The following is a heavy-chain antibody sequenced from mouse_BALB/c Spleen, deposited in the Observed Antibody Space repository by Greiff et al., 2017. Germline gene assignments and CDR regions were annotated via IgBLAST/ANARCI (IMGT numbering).Heavy chain of an antibody. CDR1: GYTFTSYV. V-gene: IGHV1-14*01. D-gene: IGHD1-1*01. Sequence: VQLKESGPELVKPGASVKMSCKASGYTFTSYVMHWVKQKPGQGLEWIGYINPYNDGTKYNEKFKGKATLTSDKSSNTGYLELSSLTSEDSAVYYCARGDVYDVSRGFDYWGQGTPLTVSA. CDR3: ARGDVYDVSRGFDY. CDR2: INPYNDGT. J-gene: IGHJ2*01.